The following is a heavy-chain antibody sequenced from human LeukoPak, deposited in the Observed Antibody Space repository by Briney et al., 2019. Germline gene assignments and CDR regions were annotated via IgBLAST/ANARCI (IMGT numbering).Heavy chain of an antibody. CDR2: ISSDGSST. CDR3: ARDRRVTGRPDIVY. D-gene: IGHD6-6*01. CDR1: GFTFRNHW. V-gene: IGHV3-74*03. J-gene: IGHJ4*02. Sequence: GGSLRLSCAASGFTFRNHWMHWVRQTPGKGLVWVSRISSDGSSTTYADSVKGRFTISRDNAKNTLYLQMNNLRAEDTAMYYCARDRRVTGRPDIVYWGQGALVIVSS.